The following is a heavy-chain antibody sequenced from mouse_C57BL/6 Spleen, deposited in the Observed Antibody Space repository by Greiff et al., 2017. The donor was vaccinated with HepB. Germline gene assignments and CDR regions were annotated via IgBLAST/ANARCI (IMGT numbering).Heavy chain of an antibody. J-gene: IGHJ4*01. Sequence: QVHVKQPGAELVKPGASVKLSCKASGYTFTSYWMHWVKQRPGRGLEWIGRIDPNSGGTKYNEKFKSKATLTVDKPSSTAYMQLSSLTSEDSAVYYCAVYGYDGGSYYYAMDYWGQGTSVTVSS. D-gene: IGHD2-2*01. CDR3: AVYGYDGGSYYYAMDY. V-gene: IGHV1-72*01. CDR2: IDPNSGGT. CDR1: GYTFTSYW.